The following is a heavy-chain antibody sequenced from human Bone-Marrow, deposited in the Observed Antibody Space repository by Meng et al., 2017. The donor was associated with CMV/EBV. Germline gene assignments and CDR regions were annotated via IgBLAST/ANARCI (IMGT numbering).Heavy chain of an antibody. CDR1: GFTFSTYA. Sequence: GGSLRLSCAASGFTFSTYAMSWVRQAPGKGLEWVANIKQDGSEKYYVDSVKGRFTISRDNAKNSLYLQMNSLRAEDTAVYYCARKSSLEYYDFWSGYYAGAFDIWGQGTMVTVSS. CDR3: ARKSSLEYYDFWSGYYAGAFDI. V-gene: IGHV3-7*01. J-gene: IGHJ3*02. D-gene: IGHD3-3*01. CDR2: IKQDGSEK.